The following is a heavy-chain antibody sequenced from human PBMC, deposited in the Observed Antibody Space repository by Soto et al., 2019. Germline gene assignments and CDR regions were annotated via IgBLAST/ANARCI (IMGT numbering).Heavy chain of an antibody. V-gene: IGHV3-53*02. CDR1: GFTVSSNY. Sequence: EVRLVETGGGLIQPGGSLRLSCVASGFTVSSNYMTWVRQAPGKGLEWVSSIYSSGNTYYGDYVQGRFTSSRDNSKNTLDLQINNLRDEDTAVYYCAREGGGVYCSCGSCYGRYFDYWGQGTLVTVSA. CDR3: AREGGGVYCSCGSCYGRYFDY. CDR2: IYSSGNT. D-gene: IGHD2-15*01. J-gene: IGHJ4*02.